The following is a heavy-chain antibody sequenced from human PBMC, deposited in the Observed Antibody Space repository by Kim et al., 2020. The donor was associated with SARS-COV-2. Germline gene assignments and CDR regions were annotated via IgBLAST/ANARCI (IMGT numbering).Heavy chain of an antibody. Sequence: ASVKVSCKASGYTFTSYDINWVRQATGQGLEWMGWMNPNSGNTGYAQKFQGRVTMTRNTSISTAYMELSSLRSEDTAVYYCARAPHYYDSSGYYYVGPGGNYYYYGMDVWGQGTTVTVSS. V-gene: IGHV1-8*01. CDR3: ARAPHYYDSSGYYYVGPGGNYYYYGMDV. D-gene: IGHD3-22*01. CDR2: MNPNSGNT. CDR1: GYTFTSYD. J-gene: IGHJ6*02.